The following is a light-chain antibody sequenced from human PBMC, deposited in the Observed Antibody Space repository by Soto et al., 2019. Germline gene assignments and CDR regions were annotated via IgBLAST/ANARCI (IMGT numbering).Light chain of an antibody. V-gene: IGKV1-33*01. Sequence: DIQMTQSPSSLSASVGDRGTTTCHASQAITNSLSWYQQRPGKAPRLLIYDASVLDRGVPSRFSGSGSGTNFTFTISSLQPEDIATYFCQQYEILPPAFGPGTKVDFK. CDR1: QAITNS. J-gene: IGKJ3*01. CDR2: DAS. CDR3: QQYEILPPA.